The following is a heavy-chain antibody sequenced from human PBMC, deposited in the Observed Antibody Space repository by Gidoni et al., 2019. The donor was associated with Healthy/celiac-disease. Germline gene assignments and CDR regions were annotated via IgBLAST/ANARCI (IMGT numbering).Heavy chain of an antibody. D-gene: IGHD2-15*01. Sequence: QVQLQQWGAGLLKPSETLYLTCAVYGGSFSGYYWSWIRQPPGKGLEWIGEINHSGSTNYNPSLKSRVTISVDTSKNQFSLKLSSVTAADTAVYYCARGNYCSGGSCYSYAEYFQHWGQGTLVTVSS. V-gene: IGHV4-34*01. CDR3: ARGNYCSGGSCYSYAEYFQH. CDR2: INHSGST. J-gene: IGHJ1*01. CDR1: GGSFSGYY.